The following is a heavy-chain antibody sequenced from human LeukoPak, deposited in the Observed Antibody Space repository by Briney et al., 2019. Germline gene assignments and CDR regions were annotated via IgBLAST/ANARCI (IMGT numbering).Heavy chain of an antibody. V-gene: IGHV4-59*01. J-gene: IGHJ4*02. D-gene: IGHD3-22*01. CDR1: GGSISSYY. Sequence: SETLSLTCTVSGGSISSYYWSWIRQPPGKGLEWIGYIYYSGGTNYNPSLKSRVTISVDTSKNQFSLKLSSVTAADTAVYYCARAVGLHYYDSSGYYYFDYWGQGTLVTVSS. CDR3: ARAVGLHYYDSSGYYYFDY. CDR2: IYYSGGT.